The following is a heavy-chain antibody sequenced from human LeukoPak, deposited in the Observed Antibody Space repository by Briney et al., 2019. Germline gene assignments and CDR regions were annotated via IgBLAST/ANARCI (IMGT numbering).Heavy chain of an antibody. J-gene: IGHJ4*02. CDR2: IIPILGIT. Sequence: SVKVSCKASGGTFSNFTLTWVRQAPGQGLEWMGRIIPILGITNYAQEFQGRVTITADKSTSTAYMGLSSLRSEDTAVYYCASITMVRGVTDDYWGQGTLVTVSS. D-gene: IGHD3-10*01. V-gene: IGHV1-69*02. CDR1: GGTFSNFT. CDR3: ASITMVRGVTDDY.